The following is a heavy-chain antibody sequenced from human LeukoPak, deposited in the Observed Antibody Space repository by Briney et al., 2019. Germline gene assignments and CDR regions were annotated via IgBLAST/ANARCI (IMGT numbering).Heavy chain of an antibody. J-gene: IGHJ4*02. D-gene: IGHD6-19*01. CDR1: GGSISSSTW. CDR3: ARKQWLAVAD. CDR2: INHSGST. Sequence: SGTLSLTCAVSGGSISSSTWWSWVRQPPGKGLEWIGEINHSGSTDYNPSLKGRVTISVDKSNNQFSLKLNSVTAADTAVYYCARKQWLAVADWGQGTLVTVSS. V-gene: IGHV4-4*02.